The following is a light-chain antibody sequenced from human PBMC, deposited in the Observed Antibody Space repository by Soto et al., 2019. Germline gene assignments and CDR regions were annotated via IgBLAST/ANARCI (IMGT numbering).Light chain of an antibody. CDR1: SSDVGGYNY. J-gene: IGLJ1*01. V-gene: IGLV2-14*03. CDR3: SSYTTSNTRQIV. Sequence: QSALTQPASVSGSPGQSITISCTGTSSDVGGYNYVSCYQHHPGKAPKFMIYDISNRPSGVSNRFSGSKSGNTASLTISGLQPEDEADYYCSSYTTSNTRQIVFGTGTRSPS. CDR2: DIS.